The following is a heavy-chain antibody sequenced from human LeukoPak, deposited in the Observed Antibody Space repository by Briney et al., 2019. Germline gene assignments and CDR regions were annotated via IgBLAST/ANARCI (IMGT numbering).Heavy chain of an antibody. CDR3: ARNRVDYYDSSGYYGGFDY. Sequence: ASVKVSCKASGYTFTSYDINWVRQATGQRLEWMGWMNPNSGNTDYAQKFQGRVTIARNTSISTAYMELSSLRSEDTAVYYCARNRVDYYDSSGYYGGFDYWGQGTLVTVSS. D-gene: IGHD3-22*01. CDR1: GYTFTSYD. V-gene: IGHV1-8*03. J-gene: IGHJ4*02. CDR2: MNPNSGNT.